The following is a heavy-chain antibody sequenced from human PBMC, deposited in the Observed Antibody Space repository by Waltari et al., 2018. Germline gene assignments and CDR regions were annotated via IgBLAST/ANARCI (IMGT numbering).Heavy chain of an antibody. CDR1: VGSFIVYS. CDR3: ARARYCSGGSCYTDAFDI. Sequence: QVQLQQWGAGLLKPSETLSLTSAVFVGSFIVYSWSWFRQPPGRGLEWIGEINNSESTNYNPSLKSRVTISVDTSKNQFSLKLSSVTAADTAVYYCARARYCSGGSCYTDAFDIWGQGTMVTVSS. V-gene: IGHV4-34*01. D-gene: IGHD2-15*01. CDR2: INNSEST. J-gene: IGHJ3*02.